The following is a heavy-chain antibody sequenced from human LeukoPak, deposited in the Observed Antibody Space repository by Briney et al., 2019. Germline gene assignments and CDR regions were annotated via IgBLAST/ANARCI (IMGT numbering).Heavy chain of an antibody. J-gene: IGHJ4*02. CDR1: GYTFADYF. V-gene: IGHV1-2*06. D-gene: IGHD1-26*01. Sequence: ASVKVSCKTSGYTFADYFIHWVRQAPGQGLEWMGRINANSGGTEYQQKFQGRVTMTRNTSISTAYVEVNWLISDDTAIYYCARDVSSTPNWEFDYWGQGTLVTVSS. CDR3: ARDVSSTPNWEFDY. CDR2: INANSGGT.